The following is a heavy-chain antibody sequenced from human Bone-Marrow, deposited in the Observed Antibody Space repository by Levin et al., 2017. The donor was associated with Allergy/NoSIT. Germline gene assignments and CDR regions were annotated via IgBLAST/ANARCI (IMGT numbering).Heavy chain of an antibody. Sequence: GGSLRLSCAASGFTFSSYGMHWVRQAPGKGLEWVAVISYDGSNKYYADSVKGRFTISRDNSKNTLYLQMNSLRAEDTAVYYCAKVSCSGRSCYRPEFDYWGQGTLVTVSS. CDR2: ISYDGSNK. V-gene: IGHV3-30*18. CDR1: GFTFSSYG. CDR3: AKVSCSGRSCYRPEFDY. J-gene: IGHJ4*02. D-gene: IGHD2-15*01.